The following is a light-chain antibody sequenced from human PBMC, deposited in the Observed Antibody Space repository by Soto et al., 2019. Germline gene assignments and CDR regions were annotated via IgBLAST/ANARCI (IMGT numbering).Light chain of an antibody. V-gene: IGKV3-15*01. CDR2: GAS. J-gene: IGKJ5*01. Sequence: EIVMTQSPDTLYVSPVEGATLSCRASQSVRTKLAWYQQKAGQAPRLLIYGASTRATGIPDRFSGSGSGTEFTLTISSLQSEDFAVYYCQQYNSWPPITFGQGTRLEIK. CDR1: QSVRTK. CDR3: QQYNSWPPIT.